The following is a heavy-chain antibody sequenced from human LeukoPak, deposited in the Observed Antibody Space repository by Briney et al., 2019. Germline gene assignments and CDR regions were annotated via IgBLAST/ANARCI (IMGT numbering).Heavy chain of an antibody. D-gene: IGHD2-15*01. CDR3: ARGGYCSGGSCLNWFDP. CDR1: GGSISNKY. Sequence: SETLSLTCTVSGGSISNKYWSWIRQPPGKGLEWIGEINHSGSTNYNPSLKSRVTISVDTSKNQFSLKLSSVTAADTAVYYCARGGYCSGGSCLNWFDPWGQGTLVTVSS. CDR2: INHSGST. V-gene: IGHV4-34*01. J-gene: IGHJ5*02.